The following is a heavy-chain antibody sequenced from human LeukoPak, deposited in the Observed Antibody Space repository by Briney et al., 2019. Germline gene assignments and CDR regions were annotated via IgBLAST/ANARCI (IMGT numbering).Heavy chain of an antibody. CDR3: ARDRGDFWCGYSQFDY. CDR1: GGSITISGFY. CDR2: IYHNGNT. D-gene: IGHD3-3*01. J-gene: IGHJ4*02. V-gene: IGHV4-61*08. Sequence: SETLSLTCSVSGGSITISGFYWSWIRQPPGKGLEWIGYIYHNGNTNFNPSLKSRVTISVDTSRNQFSLKLSSVTAADTAVYYCARDRGDFWCGYSQFDYWGQGALVTVSS.